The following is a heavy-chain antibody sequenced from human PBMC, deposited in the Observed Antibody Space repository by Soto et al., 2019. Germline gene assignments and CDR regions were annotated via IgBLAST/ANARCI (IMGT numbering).Heavy chain of an antibody. CDR2: IYPGDSDT. J-gene: IGHJ4*02. D-gene: IGHD4-17*01. CDR1: GYSFTSYW. CDR3: ASIRTTVTTTPPLYFDY. Sequence: GASLKISCKGSGYSFTSYWIGWVRQMPGKGLEWMGIIYPGDSDTRYSPSFQGQVTISADKSISTGNLQWSSLKASDTAMYYCASIRTTVTTTPPLYFDYWGQGTLVTVSS. V-gene: IGHV5-51*01.